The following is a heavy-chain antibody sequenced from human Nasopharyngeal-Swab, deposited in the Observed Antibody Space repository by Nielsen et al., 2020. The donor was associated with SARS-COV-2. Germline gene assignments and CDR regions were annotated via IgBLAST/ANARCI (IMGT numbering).Heavy chain of an antibody. CDR1: GFTFSSYW. V-gene: IGHV3-7*02. CDR3: AKVCVAGGCFDY. J-gene: IGHJ4*02. Sequence: GESLKISCAASGFTFSSYWMSWVRQAPGKGLEWVANIKQDGSEKYYVDSVKGRFTISRDNAKNSLYLQMNSLRAEDTAVYYCAKVCVAGGCFDYWGQGTLVTVSS. D-gene: IGHD6-19*01. CDR2: IKQDGSEK.